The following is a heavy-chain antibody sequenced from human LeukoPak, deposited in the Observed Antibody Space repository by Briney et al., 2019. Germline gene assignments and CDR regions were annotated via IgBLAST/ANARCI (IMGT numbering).Heavy chain of an antibody. CDR1: GGSISSSSYY. D-gene: IGHD4-11*01. CDR3: ATQDTVTNYFDY. CDR2: IYYSGST. J-gene: IGHJ4*02. V-gene: IGHV4-39*01. Sequence: PSETLSLTCTVSGGSISSSSYYWGWIRQPPGKGLEWIGSIYYSGSTYYNPSLKSRVTISVDTSKNQFSLKLSSVTAADTAVYYCATQDTVTNYFDYWGQGTLVTVSS.